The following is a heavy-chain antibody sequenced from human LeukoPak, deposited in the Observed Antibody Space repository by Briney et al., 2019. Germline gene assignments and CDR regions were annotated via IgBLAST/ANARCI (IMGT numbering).Heavy chain of an antibody. V-gene: IGHV3-9*01. CDR3: AKDIGFSGWHNFDY. CDR1: GFTFSSYT. CDR2: ISWNSGSI. Sequence: GGSLRLSCAASGFTFSSYTMHWVRQAPGKGLEWVSGISWNSGSIGYADSVKGRFTISRDNAKNSLYLQMNSLRAEDTALYYCAKDIGFSGWHNFDYWGQGTLVTVSS. J-gene: IGHJ4*02. D-gene: IGHD6-19*01.